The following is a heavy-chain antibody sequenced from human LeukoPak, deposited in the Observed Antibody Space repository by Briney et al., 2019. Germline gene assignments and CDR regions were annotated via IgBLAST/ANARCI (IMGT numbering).Heavy chain of an antibody. J-gene: IGHJ4*02. CDR3: AKPAKTDYADY. D-gene: IGHD1-14*01. CDR2: ISSSSSTI. V-gene: IGHV3-48*01. CDR1: GFTFSSYS. Sequence: GGSLRLSCAASGFTFSSYSMNWVRQAPGKGLEWVSYISSSSSTIYYADSVKGRFTISRDNSKYTLYLQMNSLRAEDTALYYCAKPAKTDYADYWGQGTLVTVSS.